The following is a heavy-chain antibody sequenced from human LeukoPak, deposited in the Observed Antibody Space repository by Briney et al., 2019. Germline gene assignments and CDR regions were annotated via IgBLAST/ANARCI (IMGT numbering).Heavy chain of an antibody. D-gene: IGHD5-18*01. CDR3: ARAGTAMVSLDY. CDR1: GHSISSYF. V-gene: IGHV4-59*01. J-gene: IGHJ4*02. Sequence: SETLSLTCTVSGHSISSYFWSWIRQPPGKGLEWIGYIYYSGSTNYNPSLKSRVTISVDTSKNQFSLKLSSVTAADTAVYYCARAGTAMVSLDYWGQGTLVTVYS. CDR2: IYYSGST.